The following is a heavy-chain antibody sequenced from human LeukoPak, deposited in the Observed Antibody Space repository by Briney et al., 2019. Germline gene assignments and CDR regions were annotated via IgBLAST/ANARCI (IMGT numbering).Heavy chain of an antibody. CDR3: ARGRYCSSTSCPGGYYYYYMDV. CDR1: GGSISSYY. CDR2: IYTSGST. Sequence: TPSETLSLTCTVSGGSISSYYWSWIRQPAGKGLEWIGRIYTSGSTNYNPSLKSRVTMSVDTSKNQFSLKLSSVTAADTAVYYCARGRYCSSTSCPGGYYYYYMDVWGKGTTVTVSS. V-gene: IGHV4-4*07. J-gene: IGHJ6*03. D-gene: IGHD2-2*01.